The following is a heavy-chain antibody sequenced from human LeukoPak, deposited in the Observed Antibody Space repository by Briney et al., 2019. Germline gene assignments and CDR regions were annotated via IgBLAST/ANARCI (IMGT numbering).Heavy chain of an antibody. Sequence: PGGSLRLSCAASGFTFSSHNMHWVRQAPGKGLEWVAFIRYDGSNKYYADSVKGRFTISRDNSKNTLYLQMNSLRAEDTAVYYCAKDRGLYDSSGLCLDYWGQGTLVTVSS. D-gene: IGHD3-22*01. CDR3: AKDRGLYDSSGLCLDY. CDR2: IRYDGSNK. CDR1: GFTFSSHN. V-gene: IGHV3-30*02. J-gene: IGHJ4*02.